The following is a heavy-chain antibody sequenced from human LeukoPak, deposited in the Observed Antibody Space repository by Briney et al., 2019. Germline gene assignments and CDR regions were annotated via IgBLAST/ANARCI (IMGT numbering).Heavy chain of an antibody. Sequence: PGGSLRLSCAASGFTVSSNYMSWVRQAPGKGLEWVSVIYSGGSTYYADSVKGRFTISRDNSKNTLYLQMNSLRGEDTAVYYCARDPPLWYGDHEGDCWGQGTLVTVSS. CDR3: ARDPPLWYGDHEGDC. J-gene: IGHJ4*02. D-gene: IGHD4-17*01. CDR1: GFTVSSNY. CDR2: IYSGGST. V-gene: IGHV3-53*01.